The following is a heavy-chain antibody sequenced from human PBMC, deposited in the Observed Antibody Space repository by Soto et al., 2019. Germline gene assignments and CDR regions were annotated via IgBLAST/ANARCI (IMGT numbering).Heavy chain of an antibody. CDR3: ARESYYGSGRNY. Sequence: QVQLQQWGAGLLKPSETLSLTCAVYGGSFSGYYWSWIRQPPGKGLEWIGEINHSGSTNYNPSLKSRVTISGDTSKNQFSLKLSSVTAADTAVYYCARESYYGSGRNYWGQGTLVTVSS. J-gene: IGHJ4*02. V-gene: IGHV4-34*01. CDR1: GGSFSGYY. D-gene: IGHD3-10*01. CDR2: INHSGST.